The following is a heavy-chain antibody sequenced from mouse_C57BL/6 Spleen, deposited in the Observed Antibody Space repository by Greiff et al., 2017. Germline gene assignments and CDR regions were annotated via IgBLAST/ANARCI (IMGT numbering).Heavy chain of an antibody. CDR1: GYTFTSYW. Sequence: QVQLQQPGAELVRPGSSVKLSCKASGYTFTSYWMHWVKQRPIQGLEWIGNIDPSDSETHYNQKFKDKATLTVDKSSSTAYMQLSSLTSEDSAVYYCARDGSGYSYAMDDWGQGTSVTVSS. J-gene: IGHJ4*01. V-gene: IGHV1-52*01. CDR2: IDPSDSET. D-gene: IGHD3-2*02. CDR3: ARDGSGYSYAMDD.